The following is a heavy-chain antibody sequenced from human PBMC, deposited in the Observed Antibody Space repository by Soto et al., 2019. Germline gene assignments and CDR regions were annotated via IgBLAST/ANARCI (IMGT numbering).Heavy chain of an antibody. CDR1: GFTFSSYG. V-gene: IGHV3-30*18. CDR2: ISYDGSNK. Sequence: GGSLRLSCAASGFTFSSYGMHWVRQAPGKGLEWVAVISYDGSNKYYADSVKGRFTISRDNSKNTLYLQMNSLRAEDTAVYYCAKDGWRFGYCSGGSCYPYYFDYWGQGTLVTVSS. CDR3: AKDGWRFGYCSGGSCYPYYFDY. D-gene: IGHD2-15*01. J-gene: IGHJ4*02.